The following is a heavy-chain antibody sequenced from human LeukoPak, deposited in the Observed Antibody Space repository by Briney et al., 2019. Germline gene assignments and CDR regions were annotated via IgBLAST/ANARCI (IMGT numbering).Heavy chain of an antibody. CDR1: GFTFSSYA. CDR2: ISYDGSNK. D-gene: IGHD5-24*01. V-gene: IGHV3-30-3*01. J-gene: IGHJ4*02. Sequence: SGGSLRLSCAASGFTFSSYAMHWVRQAPGKGLEWVAVISYDGSNKYYADSVKGRFTISRDNSKNTLYLQMNSLRAEGTAVYYCARNDGYNAFDYWGQGTLVTVSS. CDR3: ARNDGYNAFDY.